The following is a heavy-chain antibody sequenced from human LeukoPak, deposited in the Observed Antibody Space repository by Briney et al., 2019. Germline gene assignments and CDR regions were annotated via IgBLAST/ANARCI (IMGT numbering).Heavy chain of an antibody. V-gene: IGHV1-69*13. CDR2: IIPIFGTA. D-gene: IGHD3-22*01. Sequence: ASVKVSCKASGGTFSSYAISWVRQAPGQGLEWMGGIIPIFGTAIYAQKFQGRVTISADESTSTAYMELSSLRSEDTAVYYCARDWYYYDSSGFYYALRYWGQGTLVTVSS. CDR1: GGTFSSYA. J-gene: IGHJ4*02. CDR3: ARDWYYYDSSGFYYALRY.